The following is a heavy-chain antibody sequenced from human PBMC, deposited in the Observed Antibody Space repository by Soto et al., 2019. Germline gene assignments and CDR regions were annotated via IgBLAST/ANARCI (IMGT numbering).Heavy chain of an antibody. V-gene: IGHV1-2*02. CDR3: ALHDPLRFGELNTWRYYYYGMDV. CDR1: GYTFTGYY. CDR2: INPNSGGT. J-gene: IGHJ6*02. Sequence: GASVKVSCKASGYTFTGYYMHWVRQAPGQGLEWMGWINPNSGGTNYAQKFQGRVTMTRDTSISTAYMELSRLRSDDTAVYYCALHDPLRFGELNTWRYYYYGMDVWGQGTTVTVSS. D-gene: IGHD3-10*01.